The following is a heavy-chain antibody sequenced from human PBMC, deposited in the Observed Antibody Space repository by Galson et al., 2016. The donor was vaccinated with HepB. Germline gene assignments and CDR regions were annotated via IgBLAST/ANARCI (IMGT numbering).Heavy chain of an antibody. D-gene: IGHD2-2*01. Sequence: SLRLSCAASGFTFGSYGMTWVRQPPGKGLECVASISRSGDSTDNADSVRARFTISRDNSKNILYLQLNILRAEDTVLYYCVQGSTAPAVWGQGTPVTVS. CDR1: GFTFGSYG. CDR2: ISRSGDST. J-gene: IGHJ6*02. CDR3: VQGSTAPAV. V-gene: IGHV3-23*01.